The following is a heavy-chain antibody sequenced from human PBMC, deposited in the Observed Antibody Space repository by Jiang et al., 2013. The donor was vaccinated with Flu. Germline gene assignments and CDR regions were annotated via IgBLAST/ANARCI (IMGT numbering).Heavy chain of an antibody. CDR1: SSNSVA. J-gene: IGHJ6*02. CDR3: ARALENCSGGSCYNYYYYGMDV. V-gene: IGHV6-1*01. CDR2: TYYRSKWYN. D-gene: IGHD2-15*01. Sequence: SSNSVAWNWIRQSPSRGLEWLGRTYYRSKWYNDYAVSVKSRITINPDTSKNQFSLQLNSVTPEDTAVYYCARALENCSGGSCYNYYYYGMDVWGQGTTVTVSS.